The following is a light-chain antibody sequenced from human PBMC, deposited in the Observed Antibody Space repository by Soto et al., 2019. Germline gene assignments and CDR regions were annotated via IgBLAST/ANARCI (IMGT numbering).Light chain of an antibody. CDR1: QSVSNW. Sequence: DIQMTQSPSTLSASVGDRVTITCRASQSVSNWLAWYQQRPGKAPQLLMYGASTLDSGVPSRFSGSGSGTNFTLTIGSLQPDDFATYYCQHYNSFSATFGPGTKVDIK. V-gene: IGKV1-5*01. J-gene: IGKJ3*01. CDR2: GAS. CDR3: QHYNSFSAT.